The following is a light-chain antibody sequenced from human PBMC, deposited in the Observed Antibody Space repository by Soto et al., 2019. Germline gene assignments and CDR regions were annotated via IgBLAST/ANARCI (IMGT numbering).Light chain of an antibody. CDR2: EVT. Sequence: QSVLTQPASVSGSPGQSITISCTGTNSDLGGYDYVSWYQHHPGKAPKLIIYEVTNRPSGVSNRFSGSKSGNTASLTISGLQAEDEADYSCSSYTTTSTLVFGGGTKLTVL. J-gene: IGLJ2*01. CDR1: NSDLGGYDY. CDR3: SSYTTTSTLV. V-gene: IGLV2-14*01.